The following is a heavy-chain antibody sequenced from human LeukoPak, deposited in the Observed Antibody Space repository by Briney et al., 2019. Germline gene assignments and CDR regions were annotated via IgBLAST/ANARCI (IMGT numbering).Heavy chain of an antibody. Sequence: SETLSLTCTVSGGSISSSSYYWGWIRQPPGKGLEWIGSIYYSGSTNYNPSLKSRVTISVDTSKNQFSLKLSSVTAADTAVYYCARERLVGATSVYYWGQGTLVTVSS. V-gene: IGHV4-39*07. J-gene: IGHJ4*02. CDR3: ARERLVGATSVYY. CDR1: GGSISSSSYY. D-gene: IGHD1-26*01. CDR2: IYYSGST.